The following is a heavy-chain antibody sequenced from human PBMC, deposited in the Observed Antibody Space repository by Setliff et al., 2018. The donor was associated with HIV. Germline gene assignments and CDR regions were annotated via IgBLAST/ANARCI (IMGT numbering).Heavy chain of an antibody. CDR1: GGSIINNF. J-gene: IGHJ5*02. D-gene: IGHD3-16*01. CDR2: IYTSGST. V-gene: IGHV4-4*08. Sequence: SETLSLTCTVSGGSIINNFWSWIRLPPGKGLEWIGYIYTSGSTNYNPSLRSRVTISIYTSKNQFSLKLNPVTATDTAVYYCARRTFGSGRIDPWGQGTLVTVSS. CDR3: ARRTFGSGRIDP.